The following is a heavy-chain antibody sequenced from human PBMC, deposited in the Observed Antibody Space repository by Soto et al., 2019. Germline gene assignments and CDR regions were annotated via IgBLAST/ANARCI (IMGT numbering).Heavy chain of an antibody. V-gene: IGHV3-33*01. CDR1: GFTFSSYG. D-gene: IGHD2-15*01. J-gene: IGHJ3*02. CDR3: ARESAYCSGGSCYPGGAFDI. CDR2: IWNDGSNK. Sequence: QVQLVESGGGVVQPGRSLRLSCAASGFTFSSYGMHWVRQAPGKGLEWVAVIWNDGSNKYYADSVKGRFTIPRVNSKNTLYLRMTSRRAEDTAVYYCARESAYCSGGSCYPGGAFDIWGQGTMVTVSS.